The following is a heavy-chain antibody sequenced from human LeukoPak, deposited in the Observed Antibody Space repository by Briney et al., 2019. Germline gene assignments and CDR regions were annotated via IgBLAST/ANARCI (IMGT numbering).Heavy chain of an antibody. CDR2: IRYDGSNK. Sequence: GGSLRLSCAASGFSFGSYGMHWVRQAPGKGLEWVAFIRYDGSNKYYADSVKGRFTISRDNSKNTLYLQMNSLRAEDTAVYYCAKERYGSGRGQLDYWGQGTLVTVSS. D-gene: IGHD3-10*01. V-gene: IGHV3-30*02. CDR3: AKERYGSGRGQLDY. J-gene: IGHJ4*02. CDR1: GFSFGSYG.